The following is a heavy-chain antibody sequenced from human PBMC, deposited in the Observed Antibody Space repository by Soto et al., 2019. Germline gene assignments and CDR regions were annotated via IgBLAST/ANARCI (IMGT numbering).Heavy chain of an antibody. CDR1: GFTFSNYW. CDR2: VNNDGTDT. D-gene: IGHD6-13*01. CDR3: ARGGLQHALDV. V-gene: IGHV3-74*03. J-gene: IGHJ6*02. Sequence: EVQLVESGGGLVQPGGSLRLSCAASGFTFSNYWMYWVRQAPGKGLVWVSRVNNDGTDTTHADSVKGRFTISRDNAENTLYLKLNSLRAEDRAVYYCARGGLQHALDVWGQGSTVTVSS.